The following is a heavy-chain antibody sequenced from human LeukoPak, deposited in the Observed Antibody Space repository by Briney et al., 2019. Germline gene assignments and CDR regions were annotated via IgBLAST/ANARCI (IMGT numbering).Heavy chain of an antibody. Sequence: GGSLRLSCAASGFTFSGFGMHWVRQAPGKGLEWVAVIWYDGSNKYYADSVKGRFTISRDNPKNTLYVQMNSLRAEDTAVYYCARAPPPYYDFWSGYGMDVWGQGTTVTVSS. J-gene: IGHJ6*02. V-gene: IGHV3-33*01. D-gene: IGHD3-3*01. CDR3: ARAPPPYYDFWSGYGMDV. CDR1: GFTFSGFG. CDR2: IWYDGSNK.